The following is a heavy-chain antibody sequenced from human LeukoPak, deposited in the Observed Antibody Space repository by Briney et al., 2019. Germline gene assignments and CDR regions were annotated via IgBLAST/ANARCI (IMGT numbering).Heavy chain of an antibody. CDR3: ARAPTYYYDSSGYHYDH. CDR2: ISSNGGST. V-gene: IGHV3-64*01. Sequence: GGSLRLSCAASGFTFSSYAMHWVRQAPGKGLEYVSAISSNGGSTYYANSVKGRFTISRDNSKKTLYLQMVSLRAEDMAVYYCARAPTYYYDSSGYHYDHWGQGPLVPVPS. D-gene: IGHD3-22*01. CDR1: GFTFSSYA. J-gene: IGHJ5*02.